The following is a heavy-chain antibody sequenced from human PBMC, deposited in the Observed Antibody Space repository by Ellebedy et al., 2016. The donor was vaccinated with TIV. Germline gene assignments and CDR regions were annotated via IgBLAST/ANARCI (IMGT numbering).Heavy chain of an antibody. D-gene: IGHD1-7*01. CDR1: GYTLTGYY. CDR2: INPGSGAT. J-gene: IGHJ4*02. V-gene: IGHV1-2*02. Sequence: AASVKVSCKASGYTLTGYYMHWVRQAPGQGLEWMGWINPGSGATDYAQRFQGRVTFTRDTSINTAYMELSRLTSDDTAVYYCLRDRQGRNYQPGDCWGQGTLVTVSS. CDR3: LRDRQGRNYQPGDC.